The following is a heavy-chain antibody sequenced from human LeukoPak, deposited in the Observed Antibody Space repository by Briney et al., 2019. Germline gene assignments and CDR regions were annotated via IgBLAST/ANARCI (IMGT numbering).Heavy chain of an antibody. D-gene: IGHD6-13*01. V-gene: IGHV3-49*02. Sequence: GRFTISRDDSKSIAYLQMNSLKTEDTAVYYCTRGDSSSWYLDLLDYWGQGTRVTVSS. CDR3: TRGDSSSWYLDLLDY. J-gene: IGHJ4*02.